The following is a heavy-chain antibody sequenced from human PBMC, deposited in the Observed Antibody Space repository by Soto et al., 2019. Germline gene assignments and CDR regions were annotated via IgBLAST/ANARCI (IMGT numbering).Heavy chain of an antibody. CDR1: AFTVSSNY. CDR3: ARSRDGYIDAFDV. Sequence: EVQLVESGGGLIQPGGSLRLSCAASAFTVSSNYMSWVRQAPGKGLEWVSVVYSSGSTYYADSVKGRFTISRDNSKDTQYLKMSSLRVEDTAMYYCARSRDGYIDAFDVWCQGKMVTVSS. CDR2: VYSSGST. D-gene: IGHD5-12*01. V-gene: IGHV3-53*01. J-gene: IGHJ3*01.